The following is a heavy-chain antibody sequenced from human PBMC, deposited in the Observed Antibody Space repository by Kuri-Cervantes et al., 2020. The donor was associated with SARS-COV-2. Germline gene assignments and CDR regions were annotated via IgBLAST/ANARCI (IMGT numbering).Heavy chain of an antibody. J-gene: IGHJ5*02. CDR1: GYSFTSYW. D-gene: IGHD2-2*01. V-gene: IGHV5-51*01. Sequence: GESLKISCKGSGYSFTSYWIGWVRQMPGKGLEWMGIIYPGDSDTRYSPSFQGQVTISADKSISTAYLQWSSLKASDTAMYYCARQIVVVPAAIHWFDPWGQGTLVTVSS. CDR3: ARQIVVVPAAIHWFDP. CDR2: IYPGDSDT.